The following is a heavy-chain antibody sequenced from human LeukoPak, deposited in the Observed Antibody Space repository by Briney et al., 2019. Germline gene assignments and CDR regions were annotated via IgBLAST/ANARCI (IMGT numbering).Heavy chain of an antibody. J-gene: IGHJ4*02. CDR1: GYTLTSYG. V-gene: IGHV1-18*01. CDR3: ARGENIVVVPAAIRRPNFDY. CDR2: ISAYNGNT. Sequence: ASVKVSCKASGYTLTSYGISWVRQAPGQGLEWMGWISAYNGNTNYAQKLQGRVTMTTDTSTSTAYMELRSLRSDDTAVYYCARGENIVVVPAAIRRPNFDYWGQGTLVTVSS. D-gene: IGHD2-2*02.